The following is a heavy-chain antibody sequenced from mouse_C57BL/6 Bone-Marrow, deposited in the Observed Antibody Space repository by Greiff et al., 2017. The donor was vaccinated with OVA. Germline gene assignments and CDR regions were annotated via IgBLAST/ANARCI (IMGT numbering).Heavy chain of an antibody. CDR3: ARAYYGSSYYAMDY. CDR1: GFTFSSYA. CDR2: ISDGGSYT. J-gene: IGHJ4*01. Sequence: EVKLQESGGGLVKPGGSLKLSCAASGFTFSSYAMSWVRQTPEKRLEWVATISDGGSYTYYPDNVKGRFTISRDNAKNNLYLQMSHLKSEDTAMYYCARAYYGSSYYAMDYWGQGTSVTVSS. D-gene: IGHD1-1*01. V-gene: IGHV5-4*03.